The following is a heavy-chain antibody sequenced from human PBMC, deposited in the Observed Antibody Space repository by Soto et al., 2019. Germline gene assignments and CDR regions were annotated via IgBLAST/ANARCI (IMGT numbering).Heavy chain of an antibody. CDR2: IFYSGGT. Sequence: SETLSLTCTVSGGSILDSTYYWAWISQSSGKGLEWIGTIFYSGGTFYTPSLKSRVTMSVDTSNNQFSLKLSSVTAADTAVYYCARPHGGSSGWDNWFDPWGQGTLVTVSS. J-gene: IGHJ5*02. CDR3: ARPHGGSSGWDNWFDP. CDR1: GGSILDSTYY. D-gene: IGHD6-25*01. V-gene: IGHV4-39*07.